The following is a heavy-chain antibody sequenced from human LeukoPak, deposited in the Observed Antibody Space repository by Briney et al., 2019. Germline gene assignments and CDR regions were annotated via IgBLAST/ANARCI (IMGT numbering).Heavy chain of an antibody. CDR1: GFSFTDYP. CDR2: IKTKTDGGTT. Sequence: GGSLRLSCATSGFSFTDYPMNWVRQAPGKGLEWVGRIKTKTDGGTTDYAAPVKGRLIISRDDSKSTLYLQMNSLKTEDTAVYYCTTDRRSYYYFDYWGQGTLVTVSS. J-gene: IGHJ4*02. CDR3: TTDRRSYYYFDY. D-gene: IGHD1-26*01. V-gene: IGHV3-15*01.